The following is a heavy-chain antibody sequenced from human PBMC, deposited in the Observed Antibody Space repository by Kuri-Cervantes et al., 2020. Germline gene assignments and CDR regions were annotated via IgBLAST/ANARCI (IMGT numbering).Heavy chain of an antibody. CDR1: GFTFSSYG. J-gene: IGHJ4*02. V-gene: IGHV3-33*01. D-gene: IGHD6-6*01. Sequence: GESLKISCAASGFTFSSYGMHWVRQAPGKGLEWVAVIWYDGSNKYYADSVKGRFTISRDNSKNTLYLQMNSLRAEDTAVYYCARDESAARPLYYDGIDDWGQGTLVTVSS. CDR2: IWYDGSNK. CDR3: ARDESAARPLYYDGIDD.